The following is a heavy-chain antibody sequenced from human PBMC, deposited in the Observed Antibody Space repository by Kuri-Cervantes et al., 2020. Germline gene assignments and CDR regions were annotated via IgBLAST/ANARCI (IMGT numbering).Heavy chain of an antibody. CDR2: FDPEDGET. Sequence: ASVKVSCKVSGYTLTELSMHWVRQAPGKGLEWMGGFDPEDGETIYAQKFQGRVTMTEDTSTDTAYMELSSLRSEDTAVYYCATCTVRGVPGYYYYGMDVWGQGTTVTVSS. CDR3: ATCTVRGVPGYYYYGMDV. D-gene: IGHD3-10*01. J-gene: IGHJ6*02. V-gene: IGHV1-24*01. CDR1: GYTLTELS.